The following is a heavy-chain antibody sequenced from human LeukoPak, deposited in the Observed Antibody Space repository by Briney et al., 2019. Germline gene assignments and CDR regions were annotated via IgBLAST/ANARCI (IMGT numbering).Heavy chain of an antibody. CDR2: ISGSGGST. D-gene: IGHD3-3*01. V-gene: IGHV3-23*01. Sequence: GGSLRLSCAASGFTFSSYAMRWVRQAPGKGREWVAAISGSGGSTYYADSVKGRFTISSDNSKTTLYLQMNSLRAEDTAVYYCAKHHYDFWSGYHYWGQGTLVTVSS. CDR3: AKHHYDFWSGYHY. J-gene: IGHJ4*02. CDR1: GFTFSSYA.